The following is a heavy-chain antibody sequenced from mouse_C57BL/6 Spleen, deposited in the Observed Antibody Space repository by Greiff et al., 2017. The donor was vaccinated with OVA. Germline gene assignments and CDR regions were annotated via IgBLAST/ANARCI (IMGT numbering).Heavy chain of an antibody. CDR1: GYTFTSYW. J-gene: IGHJ4*01. Sequence: QVHVKQSGAELVKPGASVKLSCKASGYTFTSYWMHWVKQRPGRGLEWIGRIDPNSGGTKYNEKFKSQATLTVDKPSSTAYMQLSSLTSEDSAVYDCERHGDYLYAMDYWGQGTSVTVSS. CDR2: IDPNSGGT. D-gene: IGHD2-4*01. V-gene: IGHV1-72*01. CDR3: ERHGDYLYAMDY.